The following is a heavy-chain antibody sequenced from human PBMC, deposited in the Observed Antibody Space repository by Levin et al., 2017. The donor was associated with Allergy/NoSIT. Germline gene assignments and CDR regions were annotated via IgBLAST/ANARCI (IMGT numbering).Heavy chain of an antibody. CDR2: IYYSGST. CDR3: ARYLTFGWFDP. CDR1: GGSVNSSSYY. J-gene: IGHJ5*02. D-gene: IGHD2/OR15-2a*01. Sequence: GSLRLSCTVSGGSVNSSSYYWGWIRQPPGKGLEWIGNIYYSGSTFYNPSLKSRVTISVDTSKNQFSLRLSSVTAADTAVYYCARYLTFGWFDPWGQGTLVTVSS. V-gene: IGHV4-39*01.